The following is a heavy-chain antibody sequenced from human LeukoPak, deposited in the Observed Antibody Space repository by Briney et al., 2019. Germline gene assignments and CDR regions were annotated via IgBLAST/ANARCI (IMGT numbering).Heavy chain of an antibody. CDR2: INQSGST. J-gene: IGHJ4*02. CDR1: GGSFSGYY. V-gene: IGHV4-34*01. Sequence: SETLSLTCAVYGGSFSGYYWSWIRQPPGKGLEWIGEINQSGSTNYNPSLKSRVTISVDTSKNQFSLKLSSVTAADTAVYYCARGRGYVLRFLEWLCYFDYWGQGTLVTVSS. D-gene: IGHD3-3*01. CDR3: ARGRGYVLRFLEWLCYFDY.